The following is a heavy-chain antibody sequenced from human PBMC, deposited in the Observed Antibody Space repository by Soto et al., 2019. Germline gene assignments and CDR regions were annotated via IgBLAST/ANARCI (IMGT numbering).Heavy chain of an antibody. Sequence: QVQLQQWGAGLLKPSETLSLTCAVYGGSFSGYYWSWIRQPPGKGLEWIGEINHSGSTNYNPSLKIRVTISVDTSKNQFSLKLSSVTAADTAVYYWARGVAAAGFGMDVWGQGTTVTVSS. V-gene: IGHV4-34*01. J-gene: IGHJ6*02. CDR2: INHSGST. CDR1: GGSFSGYY. CDR3: ARGVAAAGFGMDV. D-gene: IGHD6-13*01.